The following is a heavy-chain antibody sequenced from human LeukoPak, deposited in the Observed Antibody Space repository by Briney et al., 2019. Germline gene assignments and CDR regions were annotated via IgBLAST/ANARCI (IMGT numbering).Heavy chain of an antibody. CDR2: ISSNGGST. Sequence: GGSLRLSCAASGFTFSSYAMHWVRQAPGKGLEYVSAISSNGGSTYYANSVRGRFTISRDNSKNTLYLQMGSLRAEDMAVYYCARGIVVAGTYYYYYYYMDVWGKRTTVTVSS. V-gene: IGHV3-64*01. J-gene: IGHJ6*03. D-gene: IGHD6-19*01. CDR3: ARGIVVAGTYYYYYYYMDV. CDR1: GFTFSSYA.